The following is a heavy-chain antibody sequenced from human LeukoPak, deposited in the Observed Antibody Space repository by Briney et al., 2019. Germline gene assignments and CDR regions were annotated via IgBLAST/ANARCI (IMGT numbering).Heavy chain of an antibody. V-gene: IGHV3-23*01. CDR1: GFTFSSYA. Sequence: GGSLRLSCAASGFTFSSYAMSWVRQAPGKGLEWVSVISGIGGTTYFADSVKGRFTISRDNSKNTLYLQINSLRAEDTAVYYCAKAGSVYPSDAFDIWGQRTMVTVSS. CDR2: ISGIGGTT. J-gene: IGHJ3*02. D-gene: IGHD3-16*02. CDR3: AKAGSVYPSDAFDI.